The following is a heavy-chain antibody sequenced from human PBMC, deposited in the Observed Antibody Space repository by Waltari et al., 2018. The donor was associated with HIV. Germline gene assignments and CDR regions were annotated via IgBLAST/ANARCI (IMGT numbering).Heavy chain of an antibody. CDR2: IKTDNGNT. J-gene: IGHJ5*02. Sequence: QVQLVQSGAEVKKPGASVKVSCKASGYSFTSYVIHWVRQAPRQRLEWMGWIKTDNGNTKYSHKFQGRVTITRDTSANTAYMELSSLRSEDTAVYYCATQRAFDPWGQGTLVTVSS. V-gene: IGHV1-3*04. CDR1: GYSFTSYV. CDR3: ATQRAFDP.